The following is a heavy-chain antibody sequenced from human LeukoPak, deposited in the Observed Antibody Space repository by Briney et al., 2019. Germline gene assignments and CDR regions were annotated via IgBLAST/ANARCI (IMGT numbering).Heavy chain of an antibody. Sequence: ASVKVSCKASGYTFTGYYMHWLRQAPGQGLEWVGWINPNSGGTNYAQKFQGRVTMTRDTSISTAYMEVRRLRSDDTAVYYCAREILTGYAIDYWGQGTLVTVSS. CDR1: GYTFTGYY. D-gene: IGHD3-9*01. CDR2: INPNSGGT. J-gene: IGHJ4*02. V-gene: IGHV1-2*02. CDR3: AREILTGYAIDY.